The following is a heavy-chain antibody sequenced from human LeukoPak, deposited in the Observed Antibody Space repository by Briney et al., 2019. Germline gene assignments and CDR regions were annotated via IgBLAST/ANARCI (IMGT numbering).Heavy chain of an antibody. D-gene: IGHD3-16*01. Sequence: ASVKVSCKASGYTFTSYAIIWVRQAPGQGLEWMGWISANNGNTNYAQKLQGRVTMTTDTSTSTAYMELRTLTSDDTAVYFCARGADTGSYGSLVYFDYWGQGTLVTVSS. J-gene: IGHJ4*02. CDR3: ARGADTGSYGSLVYFDY. CDR1: GYTFTSYA. V-gene: IGHV1-18*01. CDR2: ISANNGNT.